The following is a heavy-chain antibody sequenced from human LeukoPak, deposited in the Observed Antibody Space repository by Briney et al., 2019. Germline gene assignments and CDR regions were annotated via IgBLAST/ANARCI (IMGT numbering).Heavy chain of an antibody. Sequence: GGSLRLSCAASGFTFSRFAMSWVRQAPGKGLEWVSAISGSGGSTYYADSVKGRFTISRDNSKNTLYLQMNSLRAEDTAVYYCAKSPHGSWWYYFDCWGQGTLVTVSS. CDR1: GFTFSRFA. V-gene: IGHV3-23*01. CDR3: AKSPHGSWWYYFDC. CDR2: ISGSGGST. D-gene: IGHD6-13*01. J-gene: IGHJ4*02.